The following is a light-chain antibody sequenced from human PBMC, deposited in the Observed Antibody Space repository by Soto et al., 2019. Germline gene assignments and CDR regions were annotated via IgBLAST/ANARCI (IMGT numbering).Light chain of an antibody. J-gene: IGKJ1*01. Sequence: EIVLTQSPATLSLVPGERATLSCRASQSFSGSLAWYQQKPGQAPRVVIYDTSTRATGIPARFSGSGSGTDFTLTISSLETEDFAVYYCHLRSNWWMFGQGTKLDIX. CDR1: QSFSGS. V-gene: IGKV3-11*01. CDR3: HLRSNWWM. CDR2: DTS.